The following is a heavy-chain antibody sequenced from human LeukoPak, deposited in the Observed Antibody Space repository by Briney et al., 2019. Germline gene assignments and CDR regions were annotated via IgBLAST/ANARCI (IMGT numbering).Heavy chain of an antibody. CDR3: ARSPNLGGWYGQHFDY. J-gene: IGHJ4*02. D-gene: IGHD6-19*01. CDR1: GFTFSSYW. V-gene: IGHV3-7*01. Sequence: PGGSLRLSCAASGFTFSSYWMSWVRQAPGKGLEWVANIKQDGSEKYYVDSVKGRFTISRDNAKNSLYLQMNSLRAEDTAVYYCARSPNLGGWYGQHFDYWGQGTLVTVSS. CDR2: IKQDGSEK.